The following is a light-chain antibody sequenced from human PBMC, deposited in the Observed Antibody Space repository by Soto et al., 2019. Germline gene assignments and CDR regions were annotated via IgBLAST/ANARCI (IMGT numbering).Light chain of an antibody. CDR1: QDISSY. V-gene: IGKV1-9*01. CDR2: AAS. Sequence: DIQLTQSPSFLSASVGDRVTITCRASQDISSYLVWYQQKPGKAPKVLIFAASILESGVPSRFSGSGSGTEFTLTITSLQPEDFANYSCQQVTSYPWTFGQGTKVEIK. J-gene: IGKJ1*01. CDR3: QQVTSYPWT.